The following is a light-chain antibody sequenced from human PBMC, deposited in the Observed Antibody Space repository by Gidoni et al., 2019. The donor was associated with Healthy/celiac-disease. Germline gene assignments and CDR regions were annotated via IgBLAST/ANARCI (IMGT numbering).Light chain of an antibody. J-gene: IGLJ2*01. V-gene: IGLV3-21*02. Sequence: SYVLTQPHSASVAPGQTARITCGGNNIGRNSEHWYQQKPGQAPVLVVYDDSDRPSGIPERFSGSNSGNTATLTIRRVEAGDEADYYCQVWDSRRDGLVFGGGTKLTVL. CDR2: DDS. CDR1: NIGRNS. CDR3: QVWDSRRDGLV.